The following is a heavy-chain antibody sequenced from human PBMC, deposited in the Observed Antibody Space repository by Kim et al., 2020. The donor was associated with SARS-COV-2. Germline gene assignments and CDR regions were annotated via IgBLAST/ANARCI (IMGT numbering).Heavy chain of an antibody. J-gene: IGHJ6*02. Sequence: GGSLRLSCEASGFTFSNYAMSWVRQAPGKGLEWVSGISGGGDGAFYAASVRGRFTVSRDNSKRILFLQMSSLTVEDTALYYCAKSDNYDYVWGPSRTTASSFYYGLDVWGQGTTVTVSS. V-gene: IGHV3-23*01. D-gene: IGHD3-16*01. CDR3: AKSDNYDYVWGPSRTTASSFYYGLDV. CDR1: GFTFSNYA. CDR2: ISGGGDGA.